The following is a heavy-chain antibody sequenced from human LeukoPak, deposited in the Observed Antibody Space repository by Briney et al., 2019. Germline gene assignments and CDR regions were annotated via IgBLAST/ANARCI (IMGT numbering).Heavy chain of an antibody. CDR1: GGSISSSSYY. J-gene: IGHJ6*03. V-gene: IGHV4-39*01. CDR2: IYYSGST. CDR3: ARTVGGPHYYYYYMDV. D-gene: IGHD4-23*01. Sequence: SETLSLTCTVSGGSISSSSYYWGWIRQPPGKGLEWIGSIYYSGSTYYNPSLKSRVTISVDTSKNQFSLKLSSVTAADTAVYYCARTVGGPHYYYYYMDVWGKGTTVTVSS.